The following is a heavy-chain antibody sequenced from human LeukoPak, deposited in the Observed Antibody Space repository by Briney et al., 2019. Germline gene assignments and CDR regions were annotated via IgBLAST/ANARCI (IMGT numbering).Heavy chain of an antibody. CDR2: IYYSGST. J-gene: IGHJ4*02. V-gene: IGHV4-34*01. D-gene: IGHD3-3*01. CDR1: GGSFSGYY. CDR3: ARAVVDYDSWSGYCDY. Sequence: PSETLSLTCAVYGGSFSGYYWSWIRQPPGKGLEWIGTIYYSGSTYYNPSLKSRVTISVDTSKNQFSLKLISVTAADTALYYCARAVVDYDSWSGYCDYWGQGTLVTVSS.